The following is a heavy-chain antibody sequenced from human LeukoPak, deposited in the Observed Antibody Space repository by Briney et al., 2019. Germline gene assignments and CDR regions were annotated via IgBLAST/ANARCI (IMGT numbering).Heavy chain of an antibody. Sequence: SVKVSCKASGGTFSSYTISWVRQDPGQGLEWVGGLTPFLVIANYAQKFRGRVTMTADKSTSTAYMHLSSLRSEDTALYYCAREDVGVVIHNWFDPWGQGTLVSLSS. J-gene: IGHJ5*02. V-gene: IGHV1-69*10. CDR3: AREDVGVVIHNWFDP. CDR1: GGTFSSYT. CDR2: LTPFLVIA. D-gene: IGHD3-3*01.